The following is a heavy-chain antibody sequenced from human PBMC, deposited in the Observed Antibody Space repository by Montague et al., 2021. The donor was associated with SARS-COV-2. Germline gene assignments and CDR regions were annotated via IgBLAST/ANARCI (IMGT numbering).Heavy chain of an antibody. V-gene: IGHV4-39*01. CDR3: ARHRRYDVVTYYPDF. CDR1: GGSFDSDNFF. CDR2: ISNGGRT. J-gene: IGHJ4*02. Sequence: SETLSLTCSVSGGSFDSDNFFWGWIRQPPGKRLEWIGVISNGGRTFDNPSLKSRVTISVHTSRNQLSLNVKSVTAADTAVYYCARHRRYDVVTYYPDFRGQGILDTVSS. D-gene: IGHD3-9*01.